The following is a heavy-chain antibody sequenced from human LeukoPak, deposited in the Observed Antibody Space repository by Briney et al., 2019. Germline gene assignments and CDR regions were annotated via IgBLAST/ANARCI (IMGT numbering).Heavy chain of an antibody. CDR3: ARSSLVTARGSLFQH. D-gene: IGHD2-21*02. Sequence: PSETLSLTCAVYGASFSGYYWSWIRQPPGKGLEWIGELNHSGSTNYNPSLRSRVTISVDTSKNQFSLKLSSVTAADTAVYYCARSSLVTARGSLFQHWGQGTLVTVSS. CDR1: GASFSGYY. V-gene: IGHV4-34*01. CDR2: LNHSGST. J-gene: IGHJ1*01.